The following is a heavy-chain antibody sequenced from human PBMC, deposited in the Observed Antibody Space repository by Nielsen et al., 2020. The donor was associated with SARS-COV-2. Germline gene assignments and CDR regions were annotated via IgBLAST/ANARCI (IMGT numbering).Heavy chain of an antibody. CDR1: GFTFSSYG. D-gene: IGHD3-10*01. CDR3: AKALSYTQRSPFDY. V-gene: IGHV3-30*18. J-gene: IGHJ4*02. CDR2: ISYDGSNK. Sequence: GGSLRLSCAASGFTFSSYGMHWVRQAPGKGLEWVAVISYDGSNKYYADSVKGRFTISRDNSKNTLYLQMNSLRAEDTAVYYCAKALSYTQRSPFDYWGQGTLVTVSS.